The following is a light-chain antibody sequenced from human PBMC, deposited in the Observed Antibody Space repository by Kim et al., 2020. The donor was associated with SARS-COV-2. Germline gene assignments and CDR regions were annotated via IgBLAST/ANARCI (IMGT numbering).Light chain of an antibody. CDR2: GAS. CDR3: HQYYISPGLT. Sequence: EIVLTQSPGTLSVSPGERATLSCRASQSVISNLAWYQQKHGQAPRLLISGASPRATGIPARFSGSGSGTDFTPTISSLQAVDVAIYYCHQYYISPGLTFVPGTKVYIK. V-gene: IGKV3-15*01. CDR1: QSVISN. J-gene: IGKJ3*01.